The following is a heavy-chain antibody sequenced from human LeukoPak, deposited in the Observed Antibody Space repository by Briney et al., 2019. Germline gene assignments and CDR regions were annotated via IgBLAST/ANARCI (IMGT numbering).Heavy chain of an antibody. Sequence: SETLSLTCAVYGGSFSGYYWSWIRQPPGKGLEWIGEISHSGSTNYNPSLKSRVTISVDTSKNQFSLKLSSVTAADTAVYYCARAPRDNCSGGSCYPYYFDYWGQGTLVTVSS. CDR1: GGSFSGYY. D-gene: IGHD2-15*01. V-gene: IGHV4-34*01. CDR3: ARAPRDNCSGGSCYPYYFDY. J-gene: IGHJ4*02. CDR2: ISHSGST.